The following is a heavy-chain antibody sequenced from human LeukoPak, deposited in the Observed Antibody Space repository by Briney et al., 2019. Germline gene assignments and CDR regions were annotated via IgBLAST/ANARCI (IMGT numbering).Heavy chain of an antibody. CDR1: GVSISSRDW. V-gene: IGHV4-4*02. D-gene: IGHD4-23*01. Sequence: SETLSLTCAVSGVSISSRDWWTWVRQPPGKGLEWIGEISHSGSTNYNPSLKSRVSISMDKSKNQFSLKLTSVTAADTAVYYCAINGGSTNFDYWGQGTLVTVSS. CDR3: AINGGSTNFDY. J-gene: IGHJ4*02. CDR2: ISHSGST.